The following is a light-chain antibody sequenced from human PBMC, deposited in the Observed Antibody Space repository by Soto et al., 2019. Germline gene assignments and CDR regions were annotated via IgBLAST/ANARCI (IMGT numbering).Light chain of an antibody. CDR3: QQYNHWPSIT. J-gene: IGKJ5*01. CDR2: GAS. V-gene: IGKV3-15*01. CDR1: QSVKTN. Sequence: ELLMTQSSSTRAPAPLSSTTRSCRTSQSVKTNLAWYQQKPGQAPTLLIYGASTRATGISARFSGSGSGTEFTLTISGMQSEDFAVDFCQQYNHWPSITFGQGTRLEIK.